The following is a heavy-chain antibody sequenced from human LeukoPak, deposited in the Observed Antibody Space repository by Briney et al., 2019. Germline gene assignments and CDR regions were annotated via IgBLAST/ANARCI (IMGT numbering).Heavy chain of an antibody. Sequence: PGRSLRLSCAASGFTFSSYGMHWVRQAPGKGLEWVAVISYDGSNKCYADSVKGRFTISRDNSKNTLYLQMNSLRAEDTAVYYCAKEAQYSSGYYSYYFDYWGQGTLVTVSS. J-gene: IGHJ4*02. D-gene: IGHD3-22*01. CDR2: ISYDGSNK. CDR3: AKEAQYSSGYYSYYFDY. CDR1: GFTFSSYG. V-gene: IGHV3-30*18.